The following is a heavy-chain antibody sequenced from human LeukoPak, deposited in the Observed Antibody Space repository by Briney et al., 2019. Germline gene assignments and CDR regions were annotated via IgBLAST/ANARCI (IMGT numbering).Heavy chain of an antibody. J-gene: IGHJ6*03. Sequence: QPGGSLRLSCAASGFTFSSYGMSWVRQAPGKGLEWVSAISGSGGSTYYADSVKGRFTISRDNSKNSLYLQMNSLRAEDTAVYYCARVHTVTWYYYYYYMDVWGKGTTVTVSS. CDR1: GFTFSSYG. D-gene: IGHD4-17*01. CDR3: ARVHTVTWYYYYYYMDV. V-gene: IGHV3-23*01. CDR2: ISGSGGST.